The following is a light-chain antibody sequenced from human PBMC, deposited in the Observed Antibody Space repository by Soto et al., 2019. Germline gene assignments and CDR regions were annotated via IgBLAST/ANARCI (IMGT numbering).Light chain of an antibody. V-gene: IGKV3-15*01. J-gene: IGKJ1*01. CDR3: QQYKDWRT. CDR1: QPIDNK. CDR2: GAS. Sequence: IVMTQSPATLSVSPGERATLSCRASQPIDNKLAWYQQRPGQAPRLLIYGASIRATGIPARFSGSGSGTEFTLTTSGLQSEDLGVYYCQQYKDWRTFGQGTNVDIK.